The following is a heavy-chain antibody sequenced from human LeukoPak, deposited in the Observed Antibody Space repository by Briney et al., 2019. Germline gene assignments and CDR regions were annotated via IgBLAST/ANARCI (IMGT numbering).Heavy chain of an antibody. CDR3: ARDNSQVEFDY. CDR2: INPNSGCT. J-gene: IGHJ4*02. CDR1: GYTFTGYY. Sequence: ASVKDSCMASGYTFTGYYMHWVRPAPGQGRDWMGWINPNSGCTNYAQKFQGWVTMTRDTSISTAYMELSRLRSDDTAVYYCARDNSQVEFDYWGQGTLVTVSS. D-gene: IGHD2/OR15-2a*01. V-gene: IGHV1-2*04.